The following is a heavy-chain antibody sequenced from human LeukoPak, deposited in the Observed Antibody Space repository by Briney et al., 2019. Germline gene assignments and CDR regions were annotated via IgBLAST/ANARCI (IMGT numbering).Heavy chain of an antibody. CDR2: ISGSGTI. CDR3: ARDGATYSSSWYGDNWFDP. CDR1: GGSINSY. J-gene: IGHJ5*02. Sequence: SETLSLTCTVSGGSINSYWSWIRQPAGKGLEWIGRISGSGTITYNPALQSRLSISIDTSKNQFSLKLMSVTAADTAVYYCARDGATYSSSWYGDNWFDPWGQGTLVTVSS. D-gene: IGHD6-13*01. V-gene: IGHV4-4*07.